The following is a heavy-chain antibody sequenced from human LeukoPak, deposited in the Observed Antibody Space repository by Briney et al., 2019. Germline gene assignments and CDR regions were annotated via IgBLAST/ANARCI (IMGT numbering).Heavy chain of an antibody. Sequence: SQTLSLTFTVPGGSISSGSYYWSWIRQPAGKGLEWIGRIYTSGSTNYNPSLKSRVTISVDTSKNQFSLKLSSVTAADTAVYYCASILGYSAYYYMDVWGKGTTVTVSS. CDR1: GGSISSGSYY. D-gene: IGHD5-18*01. J-gene: IGHJ6*03. CDR2: IYTSGST. CDR3: ASILGYSAYYYMDV. V-gene: IGHV4-61*02.